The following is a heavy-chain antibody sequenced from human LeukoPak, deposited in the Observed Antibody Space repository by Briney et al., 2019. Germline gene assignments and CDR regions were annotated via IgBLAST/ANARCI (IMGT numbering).Heavy chain of an antibody. D-gene: IGHD2-2*01. J-gene: IGHJ5*02. CDR2: IKHSGNT. V-gene: IGHV4-34*01. CDR1: GGSLSGYH. Sequence: SETLSLTCAVYGGSLSGYHGSWIRQPPGKGVGWVGGIKHSGNTNYNPSPKSRVTISVDTSKNQFSLKLSSVTAADTAVYYCARGLPVVPAAMSGSWFDPWGQGTLVTVSS. CDR3: ARGLPVVPAAMSGSWFDP.